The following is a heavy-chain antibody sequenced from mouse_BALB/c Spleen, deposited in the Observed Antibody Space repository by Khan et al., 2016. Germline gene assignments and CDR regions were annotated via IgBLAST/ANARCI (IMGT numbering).Heavy chain of an antibody. D-gene: IGHD1-1*01. J-gene: IGHJ1*01. CDR1: DYSITSDYA. CDR2: ISYSGRT. V-gene: IGHV3-2*02. CDR3: ASSLVAARYFDV. Sequence: EVQLQESGPGLVKPSQSLSLTCTVTDYSITSDYAWNWIRQYPGNKLEWMGYISYSGRTSYNPSLKSRISITRDTSKNQFFLQLNSVTTEDTAPXYCASSLVAARYFDVWGAGTTVTVSS.